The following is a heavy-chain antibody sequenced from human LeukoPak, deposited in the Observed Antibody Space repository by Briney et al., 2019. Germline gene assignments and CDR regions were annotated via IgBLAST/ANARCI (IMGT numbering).Heavy chain of an antibody. Sequence: PGRSLRLSCAASGFIFSSNGMYWVRQAPGKGLEWVALIWYDGSDKYYTDSVKGRFTISRDNSKNTLYLQMNSLRAEDTAVYYCARERLELPSYYYGMDVWGQGTTVTVSS. J-gene: IGHJ6*02. D-gene: IGHD1-7*01. V-gene: IGHV3-33*01. CDR2: IWYDGSDK. CDR1: GFIFSSNG. CDR3: ARERLELPSYYYGMDV.